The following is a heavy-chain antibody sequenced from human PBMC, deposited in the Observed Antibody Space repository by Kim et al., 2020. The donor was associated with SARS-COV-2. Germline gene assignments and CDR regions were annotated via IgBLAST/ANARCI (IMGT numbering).Heavy chain of an antibody. J-gene: IGHJ3*02. V-gene: IGHV4-31*03. Sequence: SETLSLTCTVSGGSISSGGYYWSWIRQHPGKGLEWIGYIYYSGSTYYNPSLKSRVTISVDTSKNQFSLKLSSVTAADTAVYYCARDLIPYYDSSGTDAFDIWGQGTMVTVSS. CDR1: GGSISSGGYY. CDR3: ARDLIPYYDSSGTDAFDI. CDR2: IYYSGST. D-gene: IGHD3-22*01.